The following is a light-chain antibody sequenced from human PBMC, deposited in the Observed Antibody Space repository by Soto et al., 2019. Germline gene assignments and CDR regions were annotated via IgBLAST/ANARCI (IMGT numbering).Light chain of an antibody. V-gene: IGKV3-15*01. CDR1: QSVSSN. Sequence: EIVVTQSPATLSVSLGERATLSCRTSQSVSSNLAWFQQSRGQPPRLLIYGAFTRATGVPARFSGSGSGTEFTLTISSLQSEDFAVYYCQQYDGWPLYTFGQGTKLEIK. CDR3: QQYDGWPLYT. CDR2: GAF. J-gene: IGKJ2*01.